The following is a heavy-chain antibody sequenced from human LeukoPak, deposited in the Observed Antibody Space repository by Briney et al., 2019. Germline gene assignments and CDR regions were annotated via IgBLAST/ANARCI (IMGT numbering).Heavy chain of an antibody. V-gene: IGHV4-4*07. Sequence: SETLSLTCTVSDDSLSRYYWSWVRQPAGKGLEWIGRLDTSGNTHYNPSLKSRVIMSVDTSKNQFSLKLSSLTAADTAIYYCAREIYYDSSAYDYWGQGTLVTVSS. CDR2: LDTSGNT. CDR3: AREIYYDSSAYDY. CDR1: DDSLSRYY. J-gene: IGHJ4*02. D-gene: IGHD3-22*01.